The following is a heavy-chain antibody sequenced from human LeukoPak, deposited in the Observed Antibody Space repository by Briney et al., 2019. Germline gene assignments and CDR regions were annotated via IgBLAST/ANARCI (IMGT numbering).Heavy chain of an antibody. Sequence: PSETLSLTCTVSGGSISSCYWSWIRQPPGKGLEWIGYIYYSGSTNYNPSLKSRVTISVDTSKNQFSLKLSSVTAADTAVYYCARHLAGYYDSSGYVFDYWGQGTLVTVSS. J-gene: IGHJ4*02. V-gene: IGHV4-59*08. D-gene: IGHD3-22*01. CDR2: IYYSGST. CDR1: GGSISSCY. CDR3: ARHLAGYYDSSGYVFDY.